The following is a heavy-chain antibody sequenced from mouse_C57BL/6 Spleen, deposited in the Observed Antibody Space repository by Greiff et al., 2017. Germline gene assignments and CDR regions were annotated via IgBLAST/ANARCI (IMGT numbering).Heavy chain of an antibody. CDR1: GYTFTSYG. CDR2: IYPRSGNT. Sequence: VQLQQSGAELARPGASVKLSCKASGYTFTSYGISWVKQRTGQGLEWIGEIYPRSGNTYYNEKFKGKATLTADKSSSTAYMELRSLTSEDSAVYFCARFDGYSGEFAYWGQGTLVTVSA. CDR3: ARFDGYSGEFAY. J-gene: IGHJ3*01. V-gene: IGHV1-81*01. D-gene: IGHD2-3*01.